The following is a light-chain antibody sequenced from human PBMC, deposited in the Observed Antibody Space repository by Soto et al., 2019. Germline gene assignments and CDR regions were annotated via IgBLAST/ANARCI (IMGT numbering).Light chain of an antibody. Sequence: EVVLTQSPGTLSLSPGERAILSCRASQSVRSRYLAWYQQRPGQAPRLLIYEASNRASGIPARFSGSGSGTDFTLTISSLEPEDFAVYYCQQRSNWPPTFGPGTKVDIK. CDR3: QQRSNWPPT. CDR2: EAS. CDR1: QSVRSRY. V-gene: IGKV3-11*01. J-gene: IGKJ3*01.